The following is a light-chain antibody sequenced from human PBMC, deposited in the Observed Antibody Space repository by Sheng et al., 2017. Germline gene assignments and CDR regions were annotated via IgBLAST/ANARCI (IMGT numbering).Light chain of an antibody. CDR3: SSYTGSNNLYV. J-gene: IGLJ1*01. V-gene: IGLV1-51*01. CDR2: DDY. CDR1: SSNIGNNY. Sequence: QSVLTQPPSVSAAPGQKVTISCSGSSSNIGNNYVSWYQHLSGRAPKLLIYDDYERPSGISDRFSGSKSGNTASLTVSGLQAEDEADYYCSSYTGSNNLYVFGTGTKVTVL.